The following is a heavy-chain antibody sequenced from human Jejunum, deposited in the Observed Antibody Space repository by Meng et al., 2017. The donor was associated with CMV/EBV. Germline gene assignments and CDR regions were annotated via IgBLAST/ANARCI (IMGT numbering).Heavy chain of an antibody. CDR3: AKVIKGDIIVVPASWNFDY. J-gene: IGHJ4*02. CDR2: ISGSGGNT. V-gene: IGHV3-23*01. Sequence: SIYAMTWVRQAPGKGLEWVSGISGSGGNTYYADSVKGRLTISRDNSKNTLHLQMNSLRAEDTALYFCAKVIKGDIIVVPASWNFDYWGQGTLVTVSS. D-gene: IGHD2-2*01. CDR1: SIYA.